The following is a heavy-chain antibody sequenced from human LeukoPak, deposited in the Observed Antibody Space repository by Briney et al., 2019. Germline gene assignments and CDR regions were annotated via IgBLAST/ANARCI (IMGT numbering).Heavy chain of an antibody. CDR3: ARKGIAAAGTRTAFDP. V-gene: IGHV4-30-2*01. CDR2: IYHSGST. Sequence: SGTLSLTCAVSGGSISSGGYSWSWIRQPPGKGLEWIGYIYHSGSTYYNPSLKSRVTISVDRSKNQFSLKLSSVTAADTAVYYCARKGIAAAGTRTAFDPWGQGTLVTVSS. J-gene: IGHJ5*02. CDR1: GGSISSGGYS. D-gene: IGHD6-13*01.